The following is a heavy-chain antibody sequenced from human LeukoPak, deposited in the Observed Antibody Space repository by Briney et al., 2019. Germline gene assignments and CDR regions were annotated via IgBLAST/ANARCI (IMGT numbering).Heavy chain of an antibody. J-gene: IGHJ4*02. D-gene: IGHD3-22*01. Sequence: SVKVSCKASGGTFSSYAIIWVRQAPGQGLEWMGRIIPILGIANYAQKFQGRVTITADKSTSTAYMELSSLRSEDTAVYYCARVLLMNYYDSSGADYWGQGTLVTVSS. V-gene: IGHV1-69*04. CDR2: IIPILGIA. CDR1: GGTFSSYA. CDR3: ARVLLMNYYDSSGADY.